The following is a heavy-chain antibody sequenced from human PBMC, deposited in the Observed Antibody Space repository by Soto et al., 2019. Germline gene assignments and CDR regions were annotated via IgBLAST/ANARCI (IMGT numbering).Heavy chain of an antibody. CDR1: GYSFTSYW. J-gene: IGHJ6*02. D-gene: IGHD2-2*01. V-gene: IGHV5-10-1*01. CDR3: ASDIVVVPAAKAYYYYGMDV. Sequence: PGESLKISCKGSGYSFTSYWISWVRQMPGKGLEWMGRIDPSDSYTNYSPSFQGHVTISADKSISTAYLQWSSLKASDTAMYYCASDIVVVPAAKAYYYYGMDVWGQGTTVTAP. CDR2: IDPSDSYT.